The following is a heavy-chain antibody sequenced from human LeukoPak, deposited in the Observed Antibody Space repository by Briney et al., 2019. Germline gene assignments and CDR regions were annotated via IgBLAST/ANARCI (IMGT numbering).Heavy chain of an antibody. CDR1: GGSISSGGYY. Sequence: SQTLSLTCTVSGGSISSGGYYWSWIRQHPGKGLDWIGYIYYSGSTYYNPSLKSRVTISVDTSKNQFSPKLSSVTAADTAVYYCARIFRRGLAITREDYWGQGTLVTVSS. D-gene: IGHD3/OR15-3a*01. V-gene: IGHV4-31*03. CDR2: IYYSGST. CDR3: ARIFRRGLAITREDY. J-gene: IGHJ4*02.